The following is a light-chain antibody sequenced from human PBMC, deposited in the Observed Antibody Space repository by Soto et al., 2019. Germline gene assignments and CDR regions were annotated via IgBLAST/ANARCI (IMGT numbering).Light chain of an antibody. J-gene: IGKJ2*03. Sequence: DILLTQSPSTLSASLGDRVTITCRASQSVNTWLAWYQQKPGKAPKLLIYSASTLENGVPSRFSGNGSGTEFTLTIDSLQPDDYASYYCHQYDLKNSFGQGIKL. CDR1: QSVNTW. CDR3: HQYDLKNS. V-gene: IGKV1-5*03. CDR2: SAS.